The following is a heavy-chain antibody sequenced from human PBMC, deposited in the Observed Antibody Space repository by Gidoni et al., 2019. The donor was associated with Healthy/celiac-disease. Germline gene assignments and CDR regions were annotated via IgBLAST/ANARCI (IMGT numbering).Heavy chain of an antibody. J-gene: IGHJ6*02. D-gene: IGHD2-2*02. V-gene: IGHV1-18*04. CDR1: ASTFTSSG. Sequence: QVQLVQSGAEVKKPGASVKVSCKASASTFTSSGISGVRHAPGQGLEWMGWISAYNGNTNYAQKLQGRVTMTTDTSTSTAYMELRSLRSDDTAVYYCARDMDIVVVPAAILGYYGMDVWGQGTTVTVSS. CDR3: ARDMDIVVVPAAILGYYGMDV. CDR2: ISAYNGNT.